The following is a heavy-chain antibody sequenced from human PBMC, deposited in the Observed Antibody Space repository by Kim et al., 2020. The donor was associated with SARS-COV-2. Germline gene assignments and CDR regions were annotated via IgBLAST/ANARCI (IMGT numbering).Heavy chain of an antibody. D-gene: IGHD3-16*01. V-gene: IGHV4-34*01. CDR3: ARFGVTILDY. Sequence: STDYNPSLKSRVTISVHPSKNQFSLKLSSVTAAATAVYYCARFGVTILDYWGQGTLVPVSS. J-gene: IGHJ4*02. CDR2: ST.